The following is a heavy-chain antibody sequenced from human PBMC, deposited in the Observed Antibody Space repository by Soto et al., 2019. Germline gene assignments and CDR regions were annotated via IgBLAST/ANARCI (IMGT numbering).Heavy chain of an antibody. CDR3: AADEGYCSGGSCYAYYYYGMDV. V-gene: IGHV3-23*01. D-gene: IGHD2-15*01. CDR1: GFTFSSYA. J-gene: IGHJ6*02. CDR2: ISGSGGST. Sequence: PGGSLRLSCAASGFTFSSYAMSWVRQAPGKGLEWVSAISGSGGSTYYADSVKGRFTISRDNSKNTLYLQMNSLRAEDTAVYYCAADEGYCSGGSCYAYYYYGMDVWGQGTTVTVSS.